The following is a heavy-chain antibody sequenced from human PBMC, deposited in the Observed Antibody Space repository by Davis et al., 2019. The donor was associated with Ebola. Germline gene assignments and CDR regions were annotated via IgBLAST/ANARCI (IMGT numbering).Heavy chain of an antibody. Sequence: ASVKVSCKASGYTFTSYYMHWVRQAPGQGLEWMGWISAYNGNTNYAQKLQGRVTMTTDTSTSTAYMELRSLRSNDTAVYYCARDAANYYGSGSYYLPIWWGQGTLVTVSS. CDR3: ARDAANYYGSGSYYLPIW. CDR1: GYTFTSYY. V-gene: IGHV1-18*04. D-gene: IGHD3-10*01. J-gene: IGHJ4*02. CDR2: ISAYNGNT.